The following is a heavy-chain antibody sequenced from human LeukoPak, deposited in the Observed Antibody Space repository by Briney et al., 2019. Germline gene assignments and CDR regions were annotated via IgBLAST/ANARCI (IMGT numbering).Heavy chain of an antibody. J-gene: IGHJ6*02. D-gene: IGHD6-19*01. V-gene: IGHV3-7*01. Sequence: GGSLRLSCAASGFSLSSYWMSWVRQAPGKGLEWVATINEDEREKYFVASVKGRFTIYRDNAKNSLYLQMNSLRAEDTAVYYCATFWGSLKSGWLRDAMDVWGQGTTVTVSS. CDR3: ATFWGSLKSGWLRDAMDV. CDR1: GFSLSSYW. CDR2: INEDEREK.